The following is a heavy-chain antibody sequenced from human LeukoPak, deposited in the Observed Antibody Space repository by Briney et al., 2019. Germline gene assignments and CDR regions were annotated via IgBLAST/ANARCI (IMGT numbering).Heavy chain of an antibody. V-gene: IGHV1-2*02. Sequence: ASVKLSCNASGYAFTFYYMHWLRQAPGQGLEWMGLINPNSGGTNYAQKFQGRVTMTRDTSISTAYMELSRLRSDDTAVYYCARVRAAAGTFDYWGQGTLVTVSS. CDR3: ARVRAAAGTFDY. D-gene: IGHD6-13*01. J-gene: IGHJ4*02. CDR2: INPNSGGT. CDR1: GYAFTFYY.